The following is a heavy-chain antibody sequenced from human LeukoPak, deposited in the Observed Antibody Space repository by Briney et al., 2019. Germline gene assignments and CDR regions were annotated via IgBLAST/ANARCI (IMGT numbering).Heavy chain of an antibody. Sequence: ASVKVSCKASGGTFSSYTISWVRQAPGQGLEWMGRITPIFGTANYAQKFQGRVTITTDESTTTAYMELSSLRSEDTAMYYCARGFYYDSSGHYYAGDYWGQGTLVTVSS. CDR2: ITPIFGTA. J-gene: IGHJ4*02. CDR1: GGTFSSYT. V-gene: IGHV1-69*05. CDR3: ARGFYYDSSGHYYAGDY. D-gene: IGHD3-22*01.